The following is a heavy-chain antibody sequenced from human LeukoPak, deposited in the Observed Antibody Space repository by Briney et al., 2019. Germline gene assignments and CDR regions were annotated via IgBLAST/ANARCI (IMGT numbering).Heavy chain of an antibody. D-gene: IGHD5-12*01. V-gene: IGHV3-23*01. J-gene: IGHJ6*04. CDR1: GFTFSAYA. CDR2: IGSDGKT. CDR3: ARDLHYYVAIVT. Sequence: GGSLPDTCEASGFTFSAYAMTWVRQAPGKGLEWVSSIGSDGKTHYSESVKGRFAISRDNSKSMLFLQLNSLRAEDTALYYCARDLHYYVAIVTCGEGATFTVSS.